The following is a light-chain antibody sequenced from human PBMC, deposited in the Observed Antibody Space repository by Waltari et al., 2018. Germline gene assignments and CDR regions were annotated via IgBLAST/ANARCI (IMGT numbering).Light chain of an antibody. CDR2: GTS. J-gene: IGKJ1*01. V-gene: IGKV3D-15*01. CDR3: QQYDYWPWT. CDR1: KSLRST. Sequence: VMTQSPVTLSLSPGERATLSCRASKSLRSTFAWFQQKPGQPPRLLIFGTSTRATGLPARFSGSWSGTEFSLTISSLQPEDFATYYCQQYDYWPWTFGQGTRVEAK.